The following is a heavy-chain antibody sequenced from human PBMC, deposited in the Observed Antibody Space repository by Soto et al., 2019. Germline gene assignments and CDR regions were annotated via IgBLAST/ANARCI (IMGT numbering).Heavy chain of an antibody. CDR1: GFTFSNYG. Sequence: GGSLRLSCAASGFTFSNYGIHWVRQAPGKGLEWVARISHDGSRIDYADSVKGRFTISRDNSKNTLYLQMNSLRAEDTAVYYCAKGLEQWELLKILFDHWSQGTLVTVSS. J-gene: IGHJ4*02. CDR3: AKGLEQWELLKILFDH. D-gene: IGHD1-26*01. V-gene: IGHV3-30*18. CDR2: ISHDGSRI.